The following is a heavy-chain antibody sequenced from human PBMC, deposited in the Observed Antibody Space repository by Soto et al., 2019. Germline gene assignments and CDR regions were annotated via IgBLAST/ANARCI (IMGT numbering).Heavy chain of an antibody. J-gene: IGHJ4*02. CDR3: ARGPRYNWNYAWL. V-gene: IGHV1-8*01. D-gene: IGHD1-7*01. Sequence: ASVKVSCKASGYTFTSYDIKWVRQATGQGLEWMGWMNPNSGNTGYAQKFQGRVTMTRNTSISTAYMELSSLRSEDTAVYYCARGPRYNWNYAWLWGQGTLVTVSS. CDR1: GYTFTSYD. CDR2: MNPNSGNT.